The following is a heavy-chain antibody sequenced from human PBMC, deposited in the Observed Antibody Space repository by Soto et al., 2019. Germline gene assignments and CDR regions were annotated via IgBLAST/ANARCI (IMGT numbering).Heavy chain of an antibody. CDR2: ISSSGSTI. CDR1: GFTVTSYW. D-gene: IGHD1-26*01. J-gene: IGHJ2*01. CDR3: ARDPGVIVGATGYWYFDL. Sequence: GGSLRLSCAASGFTVTSYWMHWVRQAPGKGLEWVSYISSSGSTIYYADSVKGRFTISRDNAKNSLYLQMNSLRAEDTAVYYCARDPGVIVGATGYWYFDLWGRGTLVTVSS. V-gene: IGHV3-48*04.